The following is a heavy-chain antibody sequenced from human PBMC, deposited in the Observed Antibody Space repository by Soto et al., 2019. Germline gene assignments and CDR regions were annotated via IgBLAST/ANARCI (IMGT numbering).Heavy chain of an antibody. CDR3: AKYQLERRDAFDI. D-gene: IGHD1-1*01. Sequence: GGSLRLSCAASGFTVSSNYMSWVRQAPGKGLEWVSVIYSGGSTYHADSVKGRFTISRDNSKNTLYLQMNSLRAEDTAVYYCAKYQLERRDAFDIWGQGTMVTVSS. CDR2: IYSGGST. V-gene: IGHV3-53*01. CDR1: GFTVSSNY. J-gene: IGHJ3*02.